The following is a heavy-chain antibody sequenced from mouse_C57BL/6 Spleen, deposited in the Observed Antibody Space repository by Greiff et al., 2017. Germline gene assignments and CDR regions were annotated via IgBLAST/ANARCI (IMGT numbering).Heavy chain of an antibody. CDR1: GYTFTDYY. V-gene: IGHV1-26*01. CDR3: ARAYYGSSYGAMDY. CDR2: INPNNGGT. Sequence: EVQLQQSGPELVKPGASVKISCKASGYTFTDYYMNWVKQSNGKSLEWIGDINPNNGGTSYNQKFKGKATLTVDKSSSTAYLELRSLTSEDSAVYYCARAYYGSSYGAMDYWGQGTSVTVSS. D-gene: IGHD1-1*01. J-gene: IGHJ4*01.